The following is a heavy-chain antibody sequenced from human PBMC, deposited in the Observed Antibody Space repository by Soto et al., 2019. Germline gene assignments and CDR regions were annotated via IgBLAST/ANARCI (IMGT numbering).Heavy chain of an antibody. V-gene: IGHV1-18*01. J-gene: IGHJ6*02. CDR1: GYTFTSYG. D-gene: IGHD3-3*01. CDR2: ISAYNGNT. CDR3: ARTRWYYDLPRIYYSAMDV. Sequence: QVQLVQSGAEVKKPGASVKVSCKASGYTFTSYGVSWVRQALGQGLEWMGWISAYNGNTNYAQKLQGRVTMTTDTYTSTAYMELRSLRSDDTAMYYCARTRWYYDLPRIYYSAMDVWGQGNTANASS.